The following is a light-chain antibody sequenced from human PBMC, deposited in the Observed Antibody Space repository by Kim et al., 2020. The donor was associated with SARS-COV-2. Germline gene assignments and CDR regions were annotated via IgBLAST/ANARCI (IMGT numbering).Light chain of an antibody. V-gene: IGLV3-19*01. CDR2: GKN. CDR3: NSRDTSGVV. J-gene: IGLJ2*01. CDR1: SLRSYY. Sequence: SSELTQDPAVSVALGQTVRITCQGDSLRSYYASWYQQKPGQAPVLVIYGKNNRPSGIPDRFSGSSSGNTASLTITGAQAGDEADYYCNSRDTSGVVFGGGTQLTVL.